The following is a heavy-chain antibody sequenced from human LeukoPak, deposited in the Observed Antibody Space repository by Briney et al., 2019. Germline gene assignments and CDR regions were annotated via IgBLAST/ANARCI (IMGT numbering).Heavy chain of an antibody. D-gene: IGHD3-10*01. V-gene: IGHV4-59*01. CDR1: GGSISSYY. J-gene: IGHJ6*02. CDR3: ARGPPFGRDYYYYGMDV. Sequence: SETLSLTCTVSGGSISSYYWSWIRQPPGKGLEWIGYIYYSGSSNYNPSLKSRVTISVDTSKNQFSLKLSSVTAADTAVYYCARGPPFGRDYYYYGMDVWGQGTTVTVSS. CDR2: IYYSGSS.